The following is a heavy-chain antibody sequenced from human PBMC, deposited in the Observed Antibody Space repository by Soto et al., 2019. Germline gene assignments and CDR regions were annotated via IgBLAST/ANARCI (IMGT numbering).Heavy chain of an antibody. CDR1: GFTFDDYA. D-gene: IGHD6-19*01. CDR3: AKSSSSGWLRGLDV. V-gene: IGHV3-9*01. J-gene: IGHJ6*02. Sequence: GGSLRLSCAASGFTFDDYAMHWVRQAPGRGLEWVSGINWNGGSIAYADSVKGRFTISRDNAKNSLNLQMNSLRAEDTALYYCAKSSSSGWLRGLDVWGQGTTVTVSS. CDR2: INWNGGSI.